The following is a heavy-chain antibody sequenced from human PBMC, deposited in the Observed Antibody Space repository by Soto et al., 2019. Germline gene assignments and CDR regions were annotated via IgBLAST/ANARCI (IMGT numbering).Heavy chain of an antibody. Sequence: GGSLRLSCASSGFTFSSYAMHWVRQAPGKGLEYVSAISSNGGSTYYANSVKGRFTISRDNSKNTLYLQMGSLRAEDMAVYYCARGIAGSVYGMDVWGQGTTVTVSS. V-gene: IGHV3-64*01. J-gene: IGHJ6*02. CDR1: GFTFSSYA. CDR3: ARGIAGSVYGMDV. CDR2: ISSNGGST. D-gene: IGHD2-15*01.